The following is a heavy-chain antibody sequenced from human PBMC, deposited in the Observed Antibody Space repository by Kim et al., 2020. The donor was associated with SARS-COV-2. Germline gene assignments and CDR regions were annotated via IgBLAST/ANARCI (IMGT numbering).Heavy chain of an antibody. CDR2: IYYSGST. V-gene: IGHV4-39*07. D-gene: IGHD6-13*01. CDR3: AREKGSSWARPHQSWFDP. Sequence: SETLSLTCTVSGGSISSSSYYWGWIRQPPGKGLEWIGSIYYSGSTYYNPSLKSRVTISVDTSKNQFSLKLSSVTAADTAVYYCAREKGSSWARPHQSWFDPWGQGTLVTVSS. J-gene: IGHJ5*02. CDR1: GGSISSSSYY.